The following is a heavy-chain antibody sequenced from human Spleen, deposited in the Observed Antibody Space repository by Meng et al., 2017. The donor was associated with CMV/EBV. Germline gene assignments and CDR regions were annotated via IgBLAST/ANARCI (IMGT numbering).Heavy chain of an antibody. V-gene: IGHV3-43*01. Sequence: GESLKISCAASGFTFADYTMHWVRQPPGKGLEWVSLINWDGDRAYYADSVKGRFTISRDNSKNTLYLQMNSLRAEDTAVYYCAKDSWGYDFWSGYYGVDYWGQGTLVTVSS. D-gene: IGHD3-3*01. CDR3: AKDSWGYDFWSGYYGVDY. CDR1: GFTFADYT. CDR2: INWDGDRA. J-gene: IGHJ4*02.